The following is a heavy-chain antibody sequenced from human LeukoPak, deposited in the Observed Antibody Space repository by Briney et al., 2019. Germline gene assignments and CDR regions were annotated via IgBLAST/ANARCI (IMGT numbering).Heavy chain of an antibody. Sequence: GESLKISCEGSGYSFTTYWIGWVRQMPGKGLEWMGILYPDDSDIKYSPSFQGQVTISADKSISTAYLQWSSLKASDTAMYYCARQRQWFPYAFDIWGQGTMVTVSS. V-gene: IGHV5-51*01. CDR3: ARQRQWFPYAFDI. D-gene: IGHD3-22*01. CDR1: GYSFTTYW. J-gene: IGHJ3*02. CDR2: LYPDDSDI.